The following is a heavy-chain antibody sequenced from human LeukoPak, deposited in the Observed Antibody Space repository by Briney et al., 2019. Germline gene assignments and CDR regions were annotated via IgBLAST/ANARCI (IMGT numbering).Heavy chain of an antibody. CDR2: MNPNSGNT. Sequence: ASVKVSCKASGYTFTSYDINWVRQATGQGLEWMGWMNPNSGNTGYAQKFQGRVTMTRDTSISTAYMELSRLRSDDTAVYYCATTSLRMTPLGAFDIWGQGTMVTVSS. V-gene: IGHV1-8*01. CDR3: ATTSLRMTPLGAFDI. CDR1: GYTFTSYD. D-gene: IGHD3-3*01. J-gene: IGHJ3*02.